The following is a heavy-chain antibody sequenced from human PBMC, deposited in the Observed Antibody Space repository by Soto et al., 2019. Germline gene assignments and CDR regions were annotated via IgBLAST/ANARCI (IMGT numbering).Heavy chain of an antibody. Sequence: QVQLVESGGGVVQPGGSQRLSCVASGFTFSRHGIHWVRQAPGKGLEWVAVISSDGTDQRYADSVKGRFTISRDNSKNTVYLQMNDLRPGDTSLYVCARDGFCNERNGYSGLPDYWGQGTLVTVSS. D-gene: IGHD2-15*01. V-gene: IGHV3-30*03. CDR2: ISSDGTDQ. CDR1: GFTFSRHG. CDR3: ARDGFCNERNGYSGLPDY. J-gene: IGHJ4*02.